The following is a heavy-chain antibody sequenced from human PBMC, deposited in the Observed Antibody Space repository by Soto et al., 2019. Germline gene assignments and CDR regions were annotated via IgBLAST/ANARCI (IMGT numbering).Heavy chain of an antibody. V-gene: IGHV3-33*01. D-gene: IGHD6-19*01. CDR1: GFTFSSYG. Sequence: GGSLRLSCAASGFTFSSYGMHWVRQAPGKGLEWVAVIWYDGSNKYYADSVKGRFTISRDNSKNTLYLQMNSLRAEDTAVYYCARGGAVAGLDYWGQGTLVTVSS. CDR2: IWYDGSNK. CDR3: ARGGAVAGLDY. J-gene: IGHJ4*02.